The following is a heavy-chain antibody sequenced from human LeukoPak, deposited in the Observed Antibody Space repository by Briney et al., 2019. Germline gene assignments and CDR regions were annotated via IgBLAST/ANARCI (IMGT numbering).Heavy chain of an antibody. D-gene: IGHD6-13*01. CDR3: ARDRSSTWSFDY. V-gene: IGHV6-1*01. J-gene: IGHJ4*02. CDR1: GDSVSSNDAA. CDR2: TYYRSRWYY. Sequence: SQTLSLTCAISGDSVSSNDAAWNWIWQSPSRGLEWLGRTYYRSRWYYDYALSVKSRITIIPDTSENHFSLQLSSVTPEDTAVYFCARDRSSTWSFDYWGQGTLVTVSS.